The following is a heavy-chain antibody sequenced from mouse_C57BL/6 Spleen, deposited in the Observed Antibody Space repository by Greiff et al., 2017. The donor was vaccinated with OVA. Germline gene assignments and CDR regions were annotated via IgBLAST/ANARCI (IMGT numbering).Heavy chain of an antibody. CDR2: ISDGGSYT. V-gene: IGHV5-4*03. CDR3: AGCYGSGYNYFAY. D-gene: IGHD1-1*01. Sequence: EVMLVESGGGLVKPGGSLKLSCAASGFTFSSYAMSWVRQTPEKRLEWVATISDGGSYTYYPDNVKGRFTIARDNAKNNLYLQMSHLKSEDTAMYYCAGCYGSGYNYFAYWGQGTTLTVSS. CDR1: GFTFSSYA. J-gene: IGHJ2*01.